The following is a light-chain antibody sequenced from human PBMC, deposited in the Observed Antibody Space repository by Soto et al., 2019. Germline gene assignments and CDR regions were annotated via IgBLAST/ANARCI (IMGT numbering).Light chain of an antibody. J-gene: IGLJ2*01. CDR3: SSYTGSGTF. CDR2: AVT. V-gene: IGLV2-14*01. Sequence: QSVLTQPSSVSGSPGQSIAISCTGTSSDVGCYDQVSWYQQHPGKAPKLMIYAVTTRPSGVSNRFSGSKSGNTASLTISGLQAEDEADYYCSSYTGSGTFFGGGTKVTVL. CDR1: SSDVGCYDQ.